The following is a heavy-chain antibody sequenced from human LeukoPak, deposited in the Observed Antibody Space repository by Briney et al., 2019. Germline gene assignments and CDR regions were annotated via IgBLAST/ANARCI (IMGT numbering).Heavy chain of an antibody. CDR3: ARVEAYCTRTSCHDY. CDR1: GYTFTSYG. Sequence: ASVKVSCKASGYTFTSYGISWVRQAPGQGLEWMGWISAYNGNSEYAQKFQGRVSMTTDTSTSTAYMELRSLKSDDTALYYCARVEAYCTRTSCHDYWGLGTLVTVSS. J-gene: IGHJ4*02. D-gene: IGHD2-2*01. CDR2: ISAYNGNS. V-gene: IGHV1-18*01.